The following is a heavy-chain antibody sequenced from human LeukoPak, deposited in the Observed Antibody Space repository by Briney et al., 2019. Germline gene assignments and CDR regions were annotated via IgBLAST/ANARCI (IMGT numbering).Heavy chain of an antibody. V-gene: IGHV4-39*01. D-gene: IGHD5-12*01. J-gene: IGHJ4*02. CDR2: RYSSGRT. Sequence: PSETLSLTCTVSGGSISSDFNYWGWIRQPPGKGLERIGSRYSSGRTYYNPSLKSRVTISVDTSKNQFSLKLSSVTAADTAVYYCARRRWQRGPDVVNPFDHWGQGTLVTVSS. CDR1: GGSISSDFNY. CDR3: ARRRWQRGPDVVNPFDH.